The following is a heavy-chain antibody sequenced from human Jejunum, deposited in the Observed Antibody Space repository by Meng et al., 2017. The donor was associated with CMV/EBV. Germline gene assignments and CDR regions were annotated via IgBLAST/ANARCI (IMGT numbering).Heavy chain of an antibody. CDR3: ARGGSYYYDNSGYFSIGFQH. Sequence: QVPVQESGSGLVKTSETLSLTCTVSGDSIGSYYWSWIRQVPGKGLEWIGCIYYSGSTNYNPSLETRVSISVDTSKNQFSLKLNSVTAADTAVYYCARGGSYYYDNSGYFSIGFQHWGQGTLVTVSS. CDR2: IYYSGST. CDR1: GDSIGSYY. J-gene: IGHJ1*01. V-gene: IGHV4-59*01. D-gene: IGHD3-22*01.